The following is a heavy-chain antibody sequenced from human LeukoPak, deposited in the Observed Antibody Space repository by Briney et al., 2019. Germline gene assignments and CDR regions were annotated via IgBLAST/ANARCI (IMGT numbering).Heavy chain of an antibody. CDR3: AKEVYGDSTGGRFQN. D-gene: IGHD4-17*01. CDR1: GFTFSSYA. J-gene: IGHJ1*01. Sequence: GESLRLSCAASGFTFSSYAMSWVRQAPGKGLEWVSGISGSGGSTYYADSVKGRFTISRDNSKNTLYLQMNSLRAEDTAVYYCAKEVYGDSTGGRFQNWGQGTLVTVSS. V-gene: IGHV3-23*01. CDR2: ISGSGGST.